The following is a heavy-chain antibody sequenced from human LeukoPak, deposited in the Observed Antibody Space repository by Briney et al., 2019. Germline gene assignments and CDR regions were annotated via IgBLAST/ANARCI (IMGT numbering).Heavy chain of an antibody. CDR3: ARHRSKWLQSSFDY. CDR2: IFYSGNT. V-gene: IGHV4-39*01. Sequence: SETLSLTCTVSGGSISSYYWGWIRQPPGKGLEWIGSIFYSGNTYDNPSLKSRVTISVDTSKNQFSLKLNSVTAADTAVYYCARHRSKWLQSSFDYWGQGTLVTVSS. CDR1: GGSISSYY. D-gene: IGHD5-24*01. J-gene: IGHJ4*02.